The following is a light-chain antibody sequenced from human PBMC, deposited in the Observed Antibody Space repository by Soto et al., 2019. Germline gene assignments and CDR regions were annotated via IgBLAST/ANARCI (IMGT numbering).Light chain of an antibody. V-gene: IGKV3-20*01. CDR1: QSISSSY. Sequence: EIVLTPSPGTLSLSPGERATLSCRASQSISSSYLAWYQQKPGQAPRLLIYGPSSRATGIPDRFSGSGSGTDFTLTINRLEPEDFAVYYRQQYDSSPRTFGQGTKVDIK. J-gene: IGKJ1*01. CDR3: QQYDSSPRT. CDR2: GPS.